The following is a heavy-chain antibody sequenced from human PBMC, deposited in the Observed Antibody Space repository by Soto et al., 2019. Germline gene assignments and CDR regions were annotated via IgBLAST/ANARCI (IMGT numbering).Heavy chain of an antibody. CDR3: APYTSLDY. V-gene: IGHV3-53*01. CDR2: IYSGGST. D-gene: IGHD2-2*02. Sequence: GGSLRLSCAASGFTVSNNYMSWVRQAPGKGLEWVSLIYSGGSTFYADSVKGRFTISRDNSKNTLFLQMNSLRAEDTAVYFCAPYTSLDYRGQGTLVTVSS. J-gene: IGHJ4*02. CDR1: GFTVSNNY.